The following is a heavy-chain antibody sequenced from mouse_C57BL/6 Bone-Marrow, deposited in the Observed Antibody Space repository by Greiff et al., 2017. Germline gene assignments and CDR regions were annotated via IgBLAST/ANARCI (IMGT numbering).Heavy chain of an antibody. CDR3: ARCSFAY. V-gene: IGHV1-82*01. J-gene: IGHJ3*01. CDR1: GYAFSSSW. CDR2: IYPGDGDT. Sequence: VKLQESGPELVKPGASVKISCKASGYAFSSSWMNWVKQRPGKGLEWIGRIYPGDGDTNYNGKFKGKATLTADKSSSTTYMQLSSLTAEDSAVYCCARCSFAYWGQGTLVTVSA.